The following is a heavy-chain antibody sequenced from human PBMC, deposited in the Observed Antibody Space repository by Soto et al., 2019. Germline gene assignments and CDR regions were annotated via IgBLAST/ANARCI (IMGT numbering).Heavy chain of an antibody. V-gene: IGHV3-30*04. CDR1: GFTFSSYA. J-gene: IGHJ6*02. Sequence: QVQLVESGGGVVQPGRSLRLSCDASGFTFSSYAMHWVRQAPGKGLEWVAVISYDGRNKYYADSVKGRFTISRDNSKNTLYLQMNSLRAEDTAVYYGARDVGSGDPKDYYGTDVWGQGTTVTVSS. CDR2: ISYDGRNK. CDR3: ARDVGSGDPKDYYGTDV. D-gene: IGHD3-10*01.